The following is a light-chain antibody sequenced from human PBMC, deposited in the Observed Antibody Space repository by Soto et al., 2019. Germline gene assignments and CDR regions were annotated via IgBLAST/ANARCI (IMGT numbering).Light chain of an antibody. CDR2: KAS. Sequence: DIKMTQSPSTLSASVGDRVTITCRASQSISYWLDWYQKKPGKAPNLLIYKASSLESGVPSRFSGSGSGTDFTLTTNSLQADDVATYYCQPYSNYPLTFSGGTKVEI. CDR1: QSISYW. CDR3: QPYSNYPLT. J-gene: IGKJ4*01. V-gene: IGKV1-5*03.